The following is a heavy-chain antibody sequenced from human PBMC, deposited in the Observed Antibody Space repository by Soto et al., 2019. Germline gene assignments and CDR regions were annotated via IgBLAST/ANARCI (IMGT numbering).Heavy chain of an antibody. CDR2: ISAYNGNT. J-gene: IGHJ4*02. CDR1: GYTFTSYG. D-gene: IGHD2-2*01. Sequence: QVQLVQSGAEVKKPGASVKVSCKASGYTFTSYGISWVRQAPGQGLEWMGWISAYNGNTNYAQILQGRVTMTPDTATITAYMGLRSLRSDDTSVYYCAGESPPADYWGQGTLVTVSS. V-gene: IGHV1-18*01. CDR3: AGESPPADY.